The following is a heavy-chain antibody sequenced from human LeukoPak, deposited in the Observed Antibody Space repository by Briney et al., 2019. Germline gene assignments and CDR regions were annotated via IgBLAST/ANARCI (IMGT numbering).Heavy chain of an antibody. J-gene: IGHJ6*02. D-gene: IGHD3-22*01. CDR1: GFTFSSYE. CDR3: AREAVYHYDSRTYPAGMDV. Sequence: KPGGSLRLSCAASGFTFSSYEMNWVRQAPGKGLEWISYISSSGSTVYYADSVKGRFTISRDNAKNSLYLQMNSLRAEDTAVYYCAREAVYHYDSRTYPAGMDVWGQGTTVTVSS. V-gene: IGHV3-48*03. CDR2: ISSSGSTV.